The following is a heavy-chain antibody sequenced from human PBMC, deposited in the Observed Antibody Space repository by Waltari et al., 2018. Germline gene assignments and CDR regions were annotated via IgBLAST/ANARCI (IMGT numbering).Heavy chain of an antibody. CDR2: IYSGGST. CDR1: GFTVSSNY. Sequence: EVQLVESGGGLIQPGGSLRLSCAASGFTVSSNYMSWVRQAPGKGLEWVSVIYSGGSTYYADSVKGRFTISRDNSKNTLYLQMNSLRAEDTAVYYCAREGGIAARPGAFDIWGQGTMVTVSS. J-gene: IGHJ3*02. V-gene: IGHV3-53*01. CDR3: AREGGIAARPGAFDI. D-gene: IGHD6-6*01.